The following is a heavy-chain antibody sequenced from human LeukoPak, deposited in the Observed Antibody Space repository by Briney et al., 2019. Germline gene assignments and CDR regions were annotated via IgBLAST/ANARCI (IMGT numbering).Heavy chain of an antibody. J-gene: IGHJ4*02. D-gene: IGHD1-26*01. CDR2: IEVGGAIT. CDR3: AKPLGGSYLFDR. Sequence: GGSLRLSCAASGFTFSSYSMNWVRQAPGKGLEWVSTIEVGGAITHYAASVKGRFTISRDTSKKIPYLQMDSLRPEDTAVYYCAKPLGGSYLFDRWGQGTLVTVSS. CDR1: GFTFSSYS. V-gene: IGHV3-23*01.